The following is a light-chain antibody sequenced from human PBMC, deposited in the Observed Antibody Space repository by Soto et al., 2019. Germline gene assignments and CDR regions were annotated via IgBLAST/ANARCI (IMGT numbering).Light chain of an antibody. CDR1: SSDVGGYNY. CDR3: CSYAGTYTYV. V-gene: IGLV2-11*01. CDR2: DAS. J-gene: IGLJ1*01. Sequence: QSALTQPRSVSGSPGQSVTISCTGTSSDVGGYNYVSCYQQHPGKAPKLMIYDASKRPSGVPDRFSGSKSGNTASLTISGLQAEDEADYYCCSYAGTYTYVFGIGTKVTVL.